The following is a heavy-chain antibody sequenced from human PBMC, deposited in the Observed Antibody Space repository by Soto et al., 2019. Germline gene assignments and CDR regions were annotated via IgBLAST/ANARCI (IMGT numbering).Heavy chain of an antibody. CDR1: GGTFSSYA. V-gene: IGHV1-69*12. CDR3: ASGTYSRSSKDYYYGMDV. Sequence: QVQLVQSGAEVKKPGSSVKVSCKASGGTFSSYAISWVRQAPGQGLEWMGGTIPIFGTANYAQKFQGRVTITADXXAXTXXMELSSLRSEDTAVYYCASGTYSRSSKDYYYGMDVWGQGTTVTVSS. J-gene: IGHJ6*02. D-gene: IGHD6-6*01. CDR2: TIPIFGTA.